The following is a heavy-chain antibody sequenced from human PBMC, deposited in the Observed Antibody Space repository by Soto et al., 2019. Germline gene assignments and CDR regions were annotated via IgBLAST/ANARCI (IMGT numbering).Heavy chain of an antibody. V-gene: IGHV1-3*01. CDR1: GYTFTSYA. J-gene: IGHJ4*02. D-gene: IGHD5-12*01. Sequence: ASVKVSCKASGYTFTSYAMHWVRQAPGQRLEWMGWINAGNGNTKYSQKFQGRVTITRDTSASTAYMELSSLRSEDTAAYYCARGGSGYDTEYYFDYWGQGTLVTVSS. CDR2: INAGNGNT. CDR3: ARGGSGYDTEYYFDY.